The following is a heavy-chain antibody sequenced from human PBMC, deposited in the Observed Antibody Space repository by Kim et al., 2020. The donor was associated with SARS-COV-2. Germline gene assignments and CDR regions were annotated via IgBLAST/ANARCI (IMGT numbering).Heavy chain of an antibody. CDR2: INHSGST. D-gene: IGHD4-17*01. J-gene: IGHJ5*02. Sequence: SETLSLTCAVYGGSFSGYYWSWIRQPPGKGLEWIGEINHSGSTNYNPSLKSRVTISVDTSKNQFSLKLSSVTAADTAVYYCARRLTLTTVTTGNWFDPWGQGTLVTVSS. V-gene: IGHV4-34*01. CDR3: ARRLTLTTVTTGNWFDP. CDR1: GGSFSGYY.